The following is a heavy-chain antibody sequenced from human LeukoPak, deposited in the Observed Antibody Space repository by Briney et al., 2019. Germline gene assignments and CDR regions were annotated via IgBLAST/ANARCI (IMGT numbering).Heavy chain of an antibody. CDR2: KRYDGTNE. CDR3: ARAPYYDYDY. CDR1: GFTFRNYG. V-gene: IGHV3-30*02. J-gene: IGHJ4*02. D-gene: IGHD3-22*01. Sequence: GGSLRLSCVASGFTFRNYGMHWVRQAPGKGLEWVAFKRYDGTNEDYADSVKGRFTISRDNSKNTVSLQMNSLRTDDTAVYYCARAPYYDYDYWGQGTLVTVSS.